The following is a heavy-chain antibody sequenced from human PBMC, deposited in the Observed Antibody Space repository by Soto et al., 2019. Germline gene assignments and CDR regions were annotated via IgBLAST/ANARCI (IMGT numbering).Heavy chain of an antibody. V-gene: IGHV1-46*03. D-gene: IGHD3-9*01. Sequence: ASVKVSCKASGYTFTSYYMHWVRQAPGQGLEWMGIINPSGGSTSYAQKFKGRVTMTRDTSTSTVYMELSSLRSEDTAVYYCASASGYRYYYMDVWGKGTTVTVS. CDR2: INPSGGST. CDR1: GYTFTSYY. CDR3: ASASGYRYYYMDV. J-gene: IGHJ6*03.